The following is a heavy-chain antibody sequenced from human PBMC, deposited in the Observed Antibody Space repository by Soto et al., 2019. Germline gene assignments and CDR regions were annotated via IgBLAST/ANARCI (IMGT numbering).Heavy chain of an antibody. V-gene: IGHV5-51*01. CDR1: GDSFTRYW. D-gene: IGHD3-3*01. J-gene: IGHJ3*02. Sequence: GESLKISCTGSGDSFTRYWIGWVRQMPGKGLEWMGIIYPGDSDTRYSPSFQGQVTISADKSISTAYLQWSSLKASDTAMYYCARERSTTMGAFDIWGQGTMVTVSS. CDR3: ARERSTTMGAFDI. CDR2: IYPGDSDT.